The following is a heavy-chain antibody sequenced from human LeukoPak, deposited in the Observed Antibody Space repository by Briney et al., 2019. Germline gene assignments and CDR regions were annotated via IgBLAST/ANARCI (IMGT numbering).Heavy chain of an antibody. CDR2: ISAYNGNT. D-gene: IGHD6-13*01. V-gene: IGHV1-18*01. CDR1: GYTFTSYG. J-gene: IGHJ3*02. CDR3: AREYSSSWYSHDAFDI. Sequence: GASVKVSCKASGYTFTSYGISWVRQAPGQGLEWMGWISAYNGNTNYAQKLQGRVTMTTDTSTSTAYMELRSLRSDDTAVYYCAREYSSSWYSHDAFDIWGQGTMVTVSS.